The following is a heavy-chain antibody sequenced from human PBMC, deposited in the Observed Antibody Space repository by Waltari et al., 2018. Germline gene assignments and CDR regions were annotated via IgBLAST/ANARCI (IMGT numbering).Heavy chain of an antibody. J-gene: IGHJ4*02. CDR3: ASPFYNWDDPLNS. CDR2: ISGSGATP. D-gene: IGHD1-20*01. V-gene: IGHV3-23*01. CDR1: GFSFMGFA. Sequence: EVQLLESAGGLVQPGEALRLSCAASGFSFMGFAMTWVRQAPGEGLECVASISGSGATPFYADSVKGRFTIVRDNSRDTVYLQMNSLRVDDSAVYYCASPFYNWDDPLNSWGQGTLVTVSS.